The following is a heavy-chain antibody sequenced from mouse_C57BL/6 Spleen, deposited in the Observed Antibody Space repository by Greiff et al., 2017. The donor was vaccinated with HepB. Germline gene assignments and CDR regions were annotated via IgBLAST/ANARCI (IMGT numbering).Heavy chain of an antibody. CDR2: INPNYGTT. D-gene: IGHD2-14*01. Sequence: EVKLMESGPELVKPGASVKISCKASGYSFTDYNMNWVKQSNGKSLEWIGVINPNYGTTSYNQKFKGKATLTVDQSSSTAYMQLNSLTSEDSAVYYCASSPFGTGYAMDYWGQGTSVTVSS. CDR1: GYSFTDYN. V-gene: IGHV1-39*01. J-gene: IGHJ4*01. CDR3: ASSPFGTGYAMDY.